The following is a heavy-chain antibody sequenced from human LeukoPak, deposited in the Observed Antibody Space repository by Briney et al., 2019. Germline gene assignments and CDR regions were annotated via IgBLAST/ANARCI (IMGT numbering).Heavy chain of an antibody. CDR2: IYSGGST. Sequence: GGSLRLSCAASGFTVSSNHMSWVRQAPGKGLEWVSVIYSGGSTYYADSVKGRFTISRDNSKNTLYLQMNSLRAEDTAVYYCAGSFHTVVTPYFDYWGQGTLVTVSS. D-gene: IGHD4-23*01. CDR1: GFTVSSNH. V-gene: IGHV3-53*01. J-gene: IGHJ4*02. CDR3: AGSFHTVVTPYFDY.